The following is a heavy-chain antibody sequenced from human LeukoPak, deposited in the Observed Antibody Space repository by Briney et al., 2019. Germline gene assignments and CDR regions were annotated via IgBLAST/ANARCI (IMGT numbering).Heavy chain of an antibody. CDR1: GYTFTSYY. CDR3: ARERGLIVVVPAARRWFDP. J-gene: IGHJ5*02. Sequence: ASVKVSCKASGYTFTSYYMYWVRQAPGQGLEWMGWINPNSGGTNYAQKFQGRVTMTRDTSISTAYMELSRLRTDDTAVYYCARERGLIVVVPAARRWFDPWGQGTLVTVSS. CDR2: INPNSGGT. D-gene: IGHD2-2*01. V-gene: IGHV1-2*02.